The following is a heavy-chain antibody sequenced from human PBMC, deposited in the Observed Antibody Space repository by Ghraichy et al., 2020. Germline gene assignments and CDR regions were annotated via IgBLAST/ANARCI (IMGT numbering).Heavy chain of an antibody. J-gene: IGHJ3*02. D-gene: IGHD3-22*01. CDR2: IIPIFGMA. V-gene: IGHV1-69*04. CDR1: GGTFSSYA. Sequence: SSVKVSCKASGGTFSSYAMSWVRQAPGQGLEWMGRIIPIFGMANYAQKFQGRVTITADKSTTIAYMELSSLRSEDTAVYYCARDYDSSGNDAFDIWGQGTMVTASS. CDR3: ARDYDSSGNDAFDI.